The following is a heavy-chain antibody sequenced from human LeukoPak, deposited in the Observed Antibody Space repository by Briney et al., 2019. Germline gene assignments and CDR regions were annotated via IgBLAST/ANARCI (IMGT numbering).Heavy chain of an antibody. Sequence: SETLSLTCSVSGDSVTSSRYHWGWIRQPPGKGLEWAGSVSYSGDTFYNPSLKGRVTISVDTSKNQFSLKLSSVTAADTAVYYCARGKYQLLFYWFDPWGQGTLVTVSS. CDR1: GDSVTSSRYH. CDR3: ARGKYQLLFYWFDP. J-gene: IGHJ5*02. D-gene: IGHD2-2*01. V-gene: IGHV4-39*07. CDR2: VSYSGDT.